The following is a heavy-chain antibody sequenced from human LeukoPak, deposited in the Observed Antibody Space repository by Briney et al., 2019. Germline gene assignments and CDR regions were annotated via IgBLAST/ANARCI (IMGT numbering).Heavy chain of an antibody. J-gene: IGHJ6*03. V-gene: IGHV4-4*07. D-gene: IGHD2-8*02. CDR3: ARDRGVYYYYYMDV. CDR1: GGSISSYY. CDR2: IYTSGST. Sequence: SETLSLTCTVSGGSISSYYWSWVRQPAGKGLEWIGRIYTSGSTNYNPSLKSRVTMSVDTSKNQFSLKLSSVTAADTAVYYCARDRGVYYYYYMDVWGKGTTVTISS.